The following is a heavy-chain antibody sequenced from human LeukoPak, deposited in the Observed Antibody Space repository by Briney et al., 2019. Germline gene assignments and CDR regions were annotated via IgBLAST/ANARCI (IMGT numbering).Heavy chain of an antibody. CDR3: ARESRADYYGSYHNWFDP. CDR1: GGSISSSNW. CDR2: IYHSGST. J-gene: IGHJ5*02. Sequence: SETLSLTCAVSGGSISSSNWWSWVRQPPGKGLEWIGEIYHSGSTNYNPSLKSRVTISVDKSKNQFSLKLSSVTAADTAVYYCARESRADYYGSYHNWFDPWGQGTLVTVSS. D-gene: IGHD3-10*01. V-gene: IGHV4-4*02.